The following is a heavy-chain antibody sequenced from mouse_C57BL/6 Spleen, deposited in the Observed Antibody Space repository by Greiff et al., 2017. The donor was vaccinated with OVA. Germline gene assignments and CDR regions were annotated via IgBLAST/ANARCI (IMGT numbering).Heavy chain of an antibody. V-gene: IGHV5-6*01. J-gene: IGHJ3*01. CDR3: ARQEDGYYGRFAY. CDR1: GFTFSSYG. Sequence: EVNVVESGGDLVKPGGSLKLSCAASGFTFSSYGMSWVRQTPDKRLEWVATISSGGSYTYYPDSVKGRFTISRDNAKNTLYLQMSSLKSEDTAMYYCARQEDGYYGRFAYWGQGTLVTVSA. D-gene: IGHD2-3*01. CDR2: ISSGGSYT.